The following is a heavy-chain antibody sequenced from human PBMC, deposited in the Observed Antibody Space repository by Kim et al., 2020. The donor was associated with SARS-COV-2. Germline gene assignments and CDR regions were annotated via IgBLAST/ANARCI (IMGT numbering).Heavy chain of an antibody. CDR1: GFTFSSFA. J-gene: IGHJ2*01. D-gene: IGHD2-2*02. CDR3: AKGDCGSSSCYTANL. CDR2: ISGDGGSI. V-gene: IGHV3-23*01. Sequence: GGSLILSCAASGFTFSSFAMSWVRQTPGKGLEWVSTISGDGGSIHYADSVKGRFTISRDNSKHTLYLQMNSLRAEDTAIYYCAKGDCGSSSCYTANLWGR.